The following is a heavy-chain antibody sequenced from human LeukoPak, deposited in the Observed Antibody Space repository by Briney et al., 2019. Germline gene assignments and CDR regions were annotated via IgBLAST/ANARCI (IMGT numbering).Heavy chain of an antibody. Sequence: GESLKISSQVSGDDFSTSWIGWVRQVPGKGLDWMGIIFPEDSDTRYSPSFQGHVTFSADRSTNTDYLHGDSLGASDTAIYFCARHALPRYASTQPFGVWGQGTLVTVSS. CDR1: GDDFSTSW. CDR2: IFPEDSDT. V-gene: IGHV5-51*01. J-gene: IGHJ4*02. D-gene: IGHD2-2*01. CDR3: ARHALPRYASTQPFGV.